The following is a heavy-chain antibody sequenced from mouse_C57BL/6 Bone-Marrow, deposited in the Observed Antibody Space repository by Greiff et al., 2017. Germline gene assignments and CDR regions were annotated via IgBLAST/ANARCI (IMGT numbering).Heavy chain of an antibody. V-gene: IGHV5-12*01. J-gene: IGHJ2*01. CDR1: GFTFSDYY. CDR3: ARGDGGSSYFYYFDY. Sequence: EVQLVESGGGLVQPGGSLKLSCAASGFTFSDYYMYWVRQTPEKRLEWVAYISNGGGSTYYPDTVKGRFPISRDNAKNTLYLQMSRLKSEDTAMYYWARGDGGSSYFYYFDYGGKGTTLTVSS. CDR2: ISNGGGST. D-gene: IGHD1-1*01.